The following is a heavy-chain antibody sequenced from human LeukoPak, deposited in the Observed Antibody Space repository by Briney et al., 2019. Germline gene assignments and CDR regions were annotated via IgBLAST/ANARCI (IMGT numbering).Heavy chain of an antibody. CDR1: GASVSAFY. CDR3: ARWDHYDGSGVEAFDI. D-gene: IGHD3-22*01. CDR2: IHSTGSS. Sequence: PSGTLSLTCDVSGASVSAFYWNWLRQVPGKGLEWIGYIHSTGSSIDNPSLRSRLTLSLDTSRNQFFLTLSSVTAADTAVYYCARWDHYDGSGVEAFDIWGQGRLVTVSS. J-gene: IGHJ3*02. V-gene: IGHV4-4*09.